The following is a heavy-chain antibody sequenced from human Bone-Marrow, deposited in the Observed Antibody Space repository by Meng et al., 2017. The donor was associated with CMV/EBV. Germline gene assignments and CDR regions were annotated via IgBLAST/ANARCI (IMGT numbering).Heavy chain of an antibody. CDR1: GFTFSSYW. V-gene: IGHV3-74*01. CDR3: ARDKVRYYDFWSGYGGMDV. J-gene: IGHJ6*02. CDR2: INSDGSST. D-gene: IGHD3-3*01. Sequence: GGSLRLSCAASGFTFSSYWMHWVRQAPGKGLVWVSRINSDGSSTSYADSVKGRFTISRDNAKNTLYLQMTSLRAEETAVYYCARDKVRYYDFWSGYGGMDVWGQGTTVTVSS.